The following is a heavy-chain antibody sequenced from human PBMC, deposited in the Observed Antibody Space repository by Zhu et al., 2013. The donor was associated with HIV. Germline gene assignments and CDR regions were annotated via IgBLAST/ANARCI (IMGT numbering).Heavy chain of an antibody. CDR1: GYTFSNND. CDR3: ARVRGGSAFDH. V-gene: IGHV1-8*01. CDR2: MNPNSGNT. Sequence: QVQLVQSGAEVKKPGASVKVSCKASGYTFSNNDINWVRQAAGQGLEWMGWMNPNSGNTGYAQKFQGRVTMTRDTSISTAYMELSSLRFEDTAVYYCARVRGGSAFDHWGQGTLVTVSS. D-gene: IGHD1-26*01. J-gene: IGHJ4*02.